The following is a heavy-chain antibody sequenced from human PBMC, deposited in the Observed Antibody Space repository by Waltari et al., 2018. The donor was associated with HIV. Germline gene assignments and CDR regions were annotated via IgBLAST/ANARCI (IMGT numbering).Heavy chain of an antibody. J-gene: IGHJ4*02. V-gene: IGHV1-3*01. D-gene: IGHD2-2*01. CDR2: IKPGNGDA. Sequence: QVQFVQSGAEVKKTGASVKISCKASGYTFTTYAIHWVRQAPGQRPEWMGWIKPGNGDAIYSQGFQGRVTITRDTSATTAYMELSSLRSEDTAVYYCASNPRDCAHNTCYDPSFDYWGQGTLVTVSS. CDR1: GYTFTTYA. CDR3: ASNPRDCAHNTCYDPSFDY.